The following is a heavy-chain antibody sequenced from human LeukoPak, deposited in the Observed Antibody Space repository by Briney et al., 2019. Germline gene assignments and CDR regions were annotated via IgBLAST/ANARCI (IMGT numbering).Heavy chain of an antibody. CDR1: GASVNSGSYY. Sequence: SETLSLTCTVSGASVNSGSYYWGWIRQPPGKGLEWIGTIYYSGDTYYNPSLKSRITISIDTSKNQFSLKLRSVTAADTAVYYCARVEEAYGSGRRENYYYYYMDVWGKGTTVTISS. D-gene: IGHD3-10*01. CDR2: IYYSGDT. CDR3: ARVEEAYGSGRRENYYYYYMDV. V-gene: IGHV4-39*07. J-gene: IGHJ6*03.